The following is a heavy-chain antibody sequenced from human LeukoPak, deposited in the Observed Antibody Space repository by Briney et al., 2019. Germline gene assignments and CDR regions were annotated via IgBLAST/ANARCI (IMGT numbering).Heavy chain of an antibody. J-gene: IGHJ3*02. CDR2: IYYSGNT. D-gene: IGHD3-22*01. CDR1: GGSISSSSYY. CDR3: ARPQPNYDSRGYHDSFDI. Sequence: SETLSLTCTVSGGSISSSSYYWGWIRQPPGKGLEWIGSIYYSGNTNYNPSLKSRVTISVDTPKNQFSLKLSSVTAADTAIYYCARPQPNYDSRGYHDSFDIWGQGTMVTVSS. V-gene: IGHV4-39*07.